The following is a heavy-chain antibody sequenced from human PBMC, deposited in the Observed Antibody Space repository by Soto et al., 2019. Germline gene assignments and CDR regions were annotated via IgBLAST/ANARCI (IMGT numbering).Heavy chain of an antibody. V-gene: IGHV3-15*01. J-gene: IGHJ4*02. Sequence: EVQLVESGGGLVKPGGSLRLSCAASGFTFSNAWMSWVRQAPGKGLEWVGRIKSKTDGGTTDYAAPVKGRFTISRDDSKNTLYLQMNSLKTEDTAVYYCTTDVRGMATRLNWGQGTLVTVSS. D-gene: IGHD5-12*01. CDR3: TTDVRGMATRLN. CDR1: GFTFSNAW. CDR2: IKSKTDGGTT.